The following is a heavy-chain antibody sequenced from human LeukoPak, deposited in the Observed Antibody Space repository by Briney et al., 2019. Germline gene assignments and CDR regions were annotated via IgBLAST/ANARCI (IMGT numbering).Heavy chain of an antibody. CDR2: INPNTGDT. CDR1: GYTFTGYY. Sequence: ASVKVSCKAFGYTFTGYYMHWVRQAPGQGLEWMGRINPNTGDTNYAQEFPGRVTMTRDTSITTAYMDLNRLKSDDTAVYYCAREDYYAPDYWGQGTLVTVSS. J-gene: IGHJ4*02. V-gene: IGHV1-2*06. D-gene: IGHD2-2*01. CDR3: AREDYYAPDY.